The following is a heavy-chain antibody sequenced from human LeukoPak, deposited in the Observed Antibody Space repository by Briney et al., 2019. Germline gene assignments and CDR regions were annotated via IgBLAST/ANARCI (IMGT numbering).Heavy chain of an antibody. V-gene: IGHV4-59*08. D-gene: IGHD6-13*01. CDR2: IYYSGST. CDR1: GGSISSYY. CDR3: ARGYSSRKIDY. J-gene: IGHJ4*02. Sequence: SSETLSLTCTVSGGSISSYYWSWLRQPPGKGLEWIGYIYYSGSTNYNPSLKSRVTISVDTSKNQFSLKLSSVTAADTAVYYCARGYSSRKIDYWGQGTLVTVSS.